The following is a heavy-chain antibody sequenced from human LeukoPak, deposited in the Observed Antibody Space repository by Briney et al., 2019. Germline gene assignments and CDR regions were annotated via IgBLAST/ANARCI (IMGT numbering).Heavy chain of an antibody. Sequence: GGSLRLSCAASGLNFNSYSMNWVRQAPGKGLEWVSSISSSSSFIYYADSVKGRFTLSRDNAKNSLYLQMNSLRAEDTAVYYCARAGFTFSDYFGSFFDYWGQGTLVTVSS. V-gene: IGHV3-21*06. CDR3: ARAGFTFSDYFGSFFDY. D-gene: IGHD3-10*01. CDR2: ISSSSSFI. J-gene: IGHJ4*02. CDR1: GLNFNSYS.